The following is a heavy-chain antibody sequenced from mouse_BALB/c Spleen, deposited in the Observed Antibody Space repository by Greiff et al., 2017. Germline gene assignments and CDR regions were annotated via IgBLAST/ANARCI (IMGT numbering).Heavy chain of an antibody. Sequence: EVKLMESGGGLVQPGGSRKLSCAASGFTFSSFGMHWVRQAPEKGLEWVAYISSGSSTIYYADTVKGRFTISRDNPKNTLFLQMTSLRSEDTAMYYCARSGYYGSSWFAYWGQGTLVTVSA. CDR1: GFTFSSFG. CDR3: ARSGYYGSSWFAY. CDR2: ISSGSSTI. V-gene: IGHV5-17*02. J-gene: IGHJ3*01. D-gene: IGHD1-1*01.